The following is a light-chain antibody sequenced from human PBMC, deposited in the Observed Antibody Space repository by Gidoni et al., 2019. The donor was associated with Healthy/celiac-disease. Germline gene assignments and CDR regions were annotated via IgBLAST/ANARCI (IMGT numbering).Light chain of an antibody. Sequence: DIQMTQSPSSLSASVGDRVTITCRASQSISSYLNWYQQKPGKAPKILLNAAASMQSGVPSRFIGSGSGTEFTPTISSRQQEDFATDYCQQRYSTPLTFGGGTKVEIK. V-gene: IGKV1-39*01. J-gene: IGKJ4*01. CDR3: QQRYSTPLT. CDR1: QSISSY. CDR2: AAA.